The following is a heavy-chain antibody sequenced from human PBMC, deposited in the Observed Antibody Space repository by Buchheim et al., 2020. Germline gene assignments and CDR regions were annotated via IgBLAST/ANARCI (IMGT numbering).Heavy chain of an antibody. CDR2: INSDGSST. CDR1: GFTFSSYW. J-gene: IGHJ6*02. CDR3: ARENYDFWSGYLYYYYYGMDV. D-gene: IGHD3-3*01. Sequence: EVQLVESGGGLVQPGGSLRLSYAASGFTFSSYWMHWVRQAPGKGLVWVSRINSDGSSTSYADSVKGRFTISRDNAKNTLYLQMNSLRAEDTAVYYCARENYDFWSGYLYYYYYGMDVWGQGTT. V-gene: IGHV3-74*01.